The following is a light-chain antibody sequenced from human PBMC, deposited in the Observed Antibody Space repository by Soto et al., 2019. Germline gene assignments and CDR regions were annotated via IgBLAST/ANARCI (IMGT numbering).Light chain of an antibody. CDR3: QRYNIAPFT. CDR1: QGISSY. CDR2: GAS. Sequence: DIQMTQSPSSLSASVGDRVTITCRASQGISSYLAWYQQKPGKVPKLLIYGASTLQSGVPSRFSGSGSGTDFTLTISSLQPEDVATYYCQRYNIAPFTFGPGTKVDIK. V-gene: IGKV1-27*01. J-gene: IGKJ3*01.